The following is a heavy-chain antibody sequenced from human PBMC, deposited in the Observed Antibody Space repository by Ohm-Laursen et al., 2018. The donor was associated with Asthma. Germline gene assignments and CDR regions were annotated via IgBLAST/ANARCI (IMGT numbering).Heavy chain of an antibody. J-gene: IGHJ5*02. CDR2: IYYSGST. Sequence: SDTLSLTCTVSGGSVSSGSYYWSWIRQPPGKGLEWIGYIYYSGSTNYNPSLKSRVTISVDTSKNQFSLKLSSVTAADTAVYYCAREASSSWYGWFDPWGQGTLVTVSS. CDR1: GGSVSSGSYY. CDR3: AREASSSWYGWFDP. D-gene: IGHD6-13*01. V-gene: IGHV4-61*01.